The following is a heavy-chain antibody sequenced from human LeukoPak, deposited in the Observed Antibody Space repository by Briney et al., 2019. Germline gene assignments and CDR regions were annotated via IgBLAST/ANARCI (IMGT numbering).Heavy chain of an antibody. CDR3: AKGYYYDSIYHFDY. Sequence: GGSLRLSCAASGFTFSSYAMSWVRQAPGKGLEWVSGISGSGGSTNYADSVKGRFTISRDNSRNTLYLQMNSLRAEDTAVYYCAKGYYYDSIYHFDYWGQGTLVTVSS. CDR2: ISGSGGST. J-gene: IGHJ4*02. CDR1: GFTFSSYA. V-gene: IGHV3-23*01. D-gene: IGHD3-22*01.